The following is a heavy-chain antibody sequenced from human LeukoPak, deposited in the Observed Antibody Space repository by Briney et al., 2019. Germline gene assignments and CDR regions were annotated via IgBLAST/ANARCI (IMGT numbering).Heavy chain of an antibody. D-gene: IGHD2-2*01. V-gene: IGHV3-23*01. CDR3: ARPDVVVPGARHQRNFGMDV. CDR1: GFTFSTDA. Sequence: GSLRLSCAAAGFTFSTDARSWVRPPPGRGLGWGSSITVCGGSTYYADSAKSGLTTSNDNTKNTLHLQMNSLRAEDTAVYYCARPDVVVPGARHQRNFGMDVWGEGGTLTVSS. J-gene: IGHJ6*01. CDR2: ITVCGGST.